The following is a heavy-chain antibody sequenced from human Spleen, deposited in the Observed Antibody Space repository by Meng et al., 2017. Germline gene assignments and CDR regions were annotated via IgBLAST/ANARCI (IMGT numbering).Heavy chain of an antibody. CDR3: ARDEDISAAGKLFGDY. CDR1: GYNFPDYW. CDR2: IDPKSGDT. V-gene: IGHV1-2*06. Sequence: VHPGAVVKKPGVLVEVSRKSSGYNFPDYWLHWVRRAPGQGLEWMGRIDPKSGDTHYAQRFQGRVTMNGDTSISTAYMELSGLRSDDTAMYYCARDEDISAAGKLFGDYWGQGTLVTVSS. D-gene: IGHD6-13*01. J-gene: IGHJ4*02.